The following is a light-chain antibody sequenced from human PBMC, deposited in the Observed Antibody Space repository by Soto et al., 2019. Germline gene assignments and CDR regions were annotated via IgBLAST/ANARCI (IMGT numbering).Light chain of an antibody. CDR1: QGISNY. CDR2: AAS. Sequence: DILMTQSPSSLSASVGDRVTITCRASQGISNYLAWYQQKPGKVPKLLIYAASTMQSGIPSRFSGSGSGTDFTLTISSLQPEDVATYYCQKCNSAPWTFGQGTKVEIK. V-gene: IGKV1-27*01. J-gene: IGKJ1*01. CDR3: QKCNSAPWT.